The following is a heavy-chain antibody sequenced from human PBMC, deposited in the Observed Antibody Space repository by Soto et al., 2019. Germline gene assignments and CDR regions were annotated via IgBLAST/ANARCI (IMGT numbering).Heavy chain of an antibody. CDR3: ARVALGYCSGGSCYGGMDV. CDR1: GYTFTGYY. CDR2: INPNSGGT. V-gene: IGHV1-2*04. Sequence: QVQLVQSGAEVKKPGASVKVSCKASGYTFTGYYMHWVRQAPGQGLEWMGWINPNSGGTNYAQKFQGWVTMTRDTSISTAYRELSRLRSDDTAVYYCARVALGYCSGGSCYGGMDVWGQGTTVTVSS. J-gene: IGHJ6*02. D-gene: IGHD2-15*01.